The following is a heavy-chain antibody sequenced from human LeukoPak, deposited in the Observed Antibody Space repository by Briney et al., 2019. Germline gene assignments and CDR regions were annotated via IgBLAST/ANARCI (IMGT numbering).Heavy chain of an antibody. CDR3: ATFGSSMATFDY. CDR2: IYHTGST. J-gene: IGHJ4*02. Sequence: SETLSLTCTVSGGSISSYYWGWIRQPPGKGLEWIGSIYHTGSTYYNPSLKSRVTISVDTSKNQFSLKLSSVTAADTAVYYCATFGSSMATFDYWGQGTLVTVSS. CDR1: GGSISSYY. D-gene: IGHD5-24*01. V-gene: IGHV4-39*07.